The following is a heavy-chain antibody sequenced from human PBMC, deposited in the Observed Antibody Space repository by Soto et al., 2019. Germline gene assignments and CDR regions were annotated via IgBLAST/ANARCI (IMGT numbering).Heavy chain of an antibody. CDR3: ARTFLTIFGPSNDYYGMGV. J-gene: IGHJ6*02. V-gene: IGHV4-30-4*01. Sequence: SETLSLTCTVSGGSISSGEYYWTWIRQPPGKGLELIGYISYSGSTHYSPSLKSRVSITVDTSKNQFSLNLASVSAEDTAVYYCARTFLTIFGPSNDYYGMGVWGLGTPVTVSS. CDR2: ISYSGST. D-gene: IGHD3-3*01. CDR1: GGSISSGEYY.